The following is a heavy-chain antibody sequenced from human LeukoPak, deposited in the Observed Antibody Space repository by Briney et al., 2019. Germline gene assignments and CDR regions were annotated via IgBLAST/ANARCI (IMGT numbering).Heavy chain of an antibody. V-gene: IGHV3-7*01. CDR2: LHADGVEQ. CDR3: ARGGYRFDY. D-gene: IGHD5-18*01. CDR1: GFSLSGYW. Sequence: GGSLRLSWAASGFSLSGYWMTWVRQAPGKGLEWVARLHADGVEQNYVDSVTGRFTMSRDNAKNSLDLQMNSLRVEDTAVYYCARGGYRFDYLGQGTLVAVSS. J-gene: IGHJ4*02.